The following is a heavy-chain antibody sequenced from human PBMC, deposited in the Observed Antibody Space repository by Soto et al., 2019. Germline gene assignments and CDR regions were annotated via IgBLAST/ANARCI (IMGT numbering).Heavy chain of an antibody. CDR3: ARGIGVGTYYYYYYGMGV. CDR2: IYYSGST. V-gene: IGHV4-59*01. J-gene: IGHJ6*02. CDR1: GGSISSYY. Sequence: SETLSLTCTVSGGSISSYYWSWIRQPPGKGLEWIGYIYYSGSTNYNPSLKSRVTISVDTSKNQFSLKLSSVTAADTAVYYCARGIGVGTYYYYYYGMGVWGQGTTVTVSS. D-gene: IGHD3-22*01.